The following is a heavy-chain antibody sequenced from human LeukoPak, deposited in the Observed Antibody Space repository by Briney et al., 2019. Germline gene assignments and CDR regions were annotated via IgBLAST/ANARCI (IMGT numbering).Heavy chain of an antibody. D-gene: IGHD5-18*01. CDR1: GFTFSSYS. J-gene: IGHJ4*02. V-gene: IGHV3-21*01. CDR2: ISSSSSYI. Sequence: PGGSLRLSCAASGFTFSSYSMNWVRQAPGKGLGWVSSISSSSSYIYYADSVKGRFTISRDNAKNSLYLQMNSLRAEDTAVYYCARVHTAILDYWGQGTLVTVSS. CDR3: ARVHTAILDY.